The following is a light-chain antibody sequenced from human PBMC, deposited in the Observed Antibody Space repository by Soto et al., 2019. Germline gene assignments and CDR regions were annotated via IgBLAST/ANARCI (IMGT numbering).Light chain of an antibody. V-gene: IGKV3-11*01. CDR1: QRVSRY. J-gene: IGKJ3*01. CDR2: DAS. Sequence: ELMLTQSPGTQSLSPGERATLSCRACQRVSRYLAWYQQKPGQAPRLLIYDASNRATGIPARFSGSGSGTDFTLTISSLEPEDFAVYYCQQRSNWPPVFGPGTKVDI. CDR3: QQRSNWPPV.